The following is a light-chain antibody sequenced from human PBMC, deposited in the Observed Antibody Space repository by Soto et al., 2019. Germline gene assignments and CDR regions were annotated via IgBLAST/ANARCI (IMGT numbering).Light chain of an antibody. CDR3: SSYRRGSTYV. V-gene: IGLV2-14*03. J-gene: IGLJ1*01. Sequence: QSALTQPASVSGSPGQSITVSCTGTSSDVGGYNYVSWYQQHPGKAPRLMIYDVTNRPSGVSDRFSGSKSGNTASLTISGLQAEDEADYYSSSYRRGSTYVFGTGTKVTVL. CDR2: DVT. CDR1: SSDVGGYNY.